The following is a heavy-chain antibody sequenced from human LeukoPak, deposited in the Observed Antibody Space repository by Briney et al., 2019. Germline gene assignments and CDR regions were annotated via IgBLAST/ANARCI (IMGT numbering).Heavy chain of an antibody. J-gene: IGHJ4*02. CDR1: GFTFSSYA. CDR2: ISGSGGST. V-gene: IGHV3-23*01. CDR3: AKDTYTHNGTYYLYYFDY. Sequence: GGSLRLSCAASGFTFSSYAMTWVRQAPGKGLEWVSGISGSGGSTHYADSVKGRFTISRDNSKNTLYLQMNSLRAEDTAVYYCAKDTYTHNGTYYLYYFDYWGQGTLVTVSS. D-gene: IGHD1-26*01.